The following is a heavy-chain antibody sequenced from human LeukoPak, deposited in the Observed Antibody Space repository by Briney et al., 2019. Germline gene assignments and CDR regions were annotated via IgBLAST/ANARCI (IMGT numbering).Heavy chain of an antibody. D-gene: IGHD3-9*01. CDR3: ARRDFLVHDGFDF. V-gene: IGHV4-34*01. CDR2: VSHTGST. CDR1: GGSFSGYY. J-gene: IGHJ3*01. Sequence: NSSETLSLTCAVYGGSFSGYYWSWIRQPPGKGLEWIGRVSHTGSTDYNPSLRSRVIVSVDTSKDQFSLKLSSVTAADTAVYYCARRDFLVHDGFDFWGQGTMVTVSS.